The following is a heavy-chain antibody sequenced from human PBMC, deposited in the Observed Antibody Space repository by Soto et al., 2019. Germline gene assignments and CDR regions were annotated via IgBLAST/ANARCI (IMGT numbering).Heavy chain of an antibody. CDR1: GGSFSGYY. J-gene: IGHJ6*02. V-gene: IGHV4-34*01. Sequence: SETLSLTCAVYGGSFSGYYWSWIRQPPGKGLEWIGEINHSGSTNYNPSLKSRVTISVDTSKNQFSLKLSSVTAADTAVYYCARVTGTTGYYYYYGMDVWGQGTTVTVSS. CDR3: ARVTGTTGYYYYYGMDV. CDR2: INHSGST. D-gene: IGHD1-7*01.